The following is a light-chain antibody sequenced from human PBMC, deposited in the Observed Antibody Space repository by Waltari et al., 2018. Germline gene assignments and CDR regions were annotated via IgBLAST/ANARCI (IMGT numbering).Light chain of an antibody. J-gene: IGLJ2*01. V-gene: IGLV2-14*03. CDR1: SSDVGSDNY. Sequence: QSALTQPASVSGSPGQSITIPCTGTSSDVGSDNYVSWYQQHPGKAPKLMIYDVSYRPSGVSNRFSGSKSGNTASLTISGLQAEDEADYYCSSYITTNTLELFGGGTSLTVL. CDR2: DVS. CDR3: SSYITTNTLEL.